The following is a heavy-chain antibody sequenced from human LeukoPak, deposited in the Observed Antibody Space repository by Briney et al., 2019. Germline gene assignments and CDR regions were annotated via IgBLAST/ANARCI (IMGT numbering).Heavy chain of an antibody. CDR2: IIPIFGTA. V-gene: IGHV1-69*13. D-gene: IGHD3-16*01. J-gene: IGHJ4*02. CDR3: ARGSEQRYCGGPTCHSNMGFEI. CDR1: GGTFSSYA. Sequence: SVKVSCKASGGTFSSYAISWVRQAPGQGLEWMGGIIPIFGTANYAQKFQGRVTITADESTSTAYMELSSLRSEDTAVYYCARGSEQRYCGGPTCHSNMGFEIWGQGVLVTVSS.